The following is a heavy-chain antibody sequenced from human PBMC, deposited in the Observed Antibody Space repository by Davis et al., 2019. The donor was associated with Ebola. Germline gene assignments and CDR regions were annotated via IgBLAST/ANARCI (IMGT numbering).Heavy chain of an antibody. CDR1: GFTFSSYA. V-gene: IGHV3-30-3*01. Sequence: GESLKISCAASGFTFSSYAMHWVRQAPGKGLEWVAVISYDGSNKYYADSVKGRFTISRDNAKNSLSLQMSSLRADDTAMYYCARDLVYGGNAFFDYWGQGTPVRVSS. CDR3: ARDLVYGGNAFFDY. CDR2: ISYDGSNK. D-gene: IGHD4-23*01. J-gene: IGHJ4*02.